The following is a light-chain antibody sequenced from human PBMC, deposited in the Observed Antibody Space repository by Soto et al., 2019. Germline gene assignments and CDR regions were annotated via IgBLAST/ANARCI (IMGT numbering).Light chain of an antibody. Sequence: DILMSQSLSTLSVSIGERVTLSCGASQTVRTRLAWYQQKPGKPPTLLIHKASTRDTGVPARFSGSGSGTEFTLTISSLQPDDFAVYYCQQYNSYPCTFGQGTKVDIK. J-gene: IGKJ1*01. CDR3: QQYNSYPCT. CDR2: KAS. CDR1: QTVRTR. V-gene: IGKV1-5*03.